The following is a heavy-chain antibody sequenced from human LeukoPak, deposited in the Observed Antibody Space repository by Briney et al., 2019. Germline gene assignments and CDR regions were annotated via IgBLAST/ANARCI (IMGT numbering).Heavy chain of an antibody. CDR1: GFTFSSYS. CDR3: ARSRRYYDSSGYGY. V-gene: IGHV3-48*04. D-gene: IGHD3-22*01. Sequence: GGSLRLSCAASGFTFSSYSMNWVRQAPGKGLEWVSYISSSSSTIYYADSVKGRFTISRDNAKNSLYLQMNSLRAEDTAVYYCARSRRYYDSSGYGYWGQGTLVTVSS. J-gene: IGHJ4*02. CDR2: ISSSSSTI.